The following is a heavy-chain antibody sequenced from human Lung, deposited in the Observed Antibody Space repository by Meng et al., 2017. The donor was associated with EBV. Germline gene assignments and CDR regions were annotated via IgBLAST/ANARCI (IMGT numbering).Heavy chain of an antibody. Sequence: LPESGPGLVKPSWPLSLTCTVSGDSISSDIWWSWVPQPPGKGLEWIGEVYHRGDTNYNPSLRSRVVISVDRSKNQFSLNLSSVTAADTAVYYCGRDQGRQLINHWGQGTLVTVSS. J-gene: IGHJ4*02. V-gene: IGHV4-4*02. CDR2: VYHRGDT. D-gene: IGHD1-1*01. CDR3: GRDQGRQLINH. CDR1: GDSISSDIW.